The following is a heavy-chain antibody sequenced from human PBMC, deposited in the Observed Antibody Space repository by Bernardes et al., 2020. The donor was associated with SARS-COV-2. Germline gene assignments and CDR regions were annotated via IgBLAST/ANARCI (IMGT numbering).Heavy chain of an antibody. CDR2: ISGDGGTT. V-gene: IGHV3-43*02. CDR1: GFTFNKYA. J-gene: IGHJ6*02. Sequence: GGSLRLSCTASGFTFNKYAMHWVRQSPGKGLEWVAHISGDGGTTNYADSVKGRFTVSRDNNKNSLYLEMSGLRPEDTALYYCTKDRIVLVPAAKFYFYFGMDVWGQGTTVTVS. CDR3: TKDRIVLVPAAKFYFYFGMDV. D-gene: IGHD2-2*01.